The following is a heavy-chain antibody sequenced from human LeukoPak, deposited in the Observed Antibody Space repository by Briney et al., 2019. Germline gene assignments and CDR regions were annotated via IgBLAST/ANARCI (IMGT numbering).Heavy chain of an antibody. CDR1: GYTFTGYY. J-gene: IGHJ3*02. CDR3: ARGGNSAAAGLMGDAFDI. D-gene: IGHD6-13*01. CDR2: INPNSGGT. V-gene: IGHV1-2*02. Sequence: ASVKVTCKASGYTFTGYYMHWVRQAPGQGLEWMGWINPNSGGTNYAQKFQGRVTMTRDTSISTAYMELSRLRSDDTAVYYCARGGNSAAAGLMGDAFDIWGQGTMVTVSS.